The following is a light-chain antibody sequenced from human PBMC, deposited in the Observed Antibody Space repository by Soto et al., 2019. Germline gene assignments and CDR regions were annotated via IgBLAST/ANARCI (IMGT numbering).Light chain of an antibody. CDR1: QGIGSW. CDR3: QHYSGYSRT. Sequence: DIQMTQSPSSVSASVGDRVTITCRASQGIGSWLAWYQQKPGKAPKLLIYHASSLESGVPSRFSGSGSGTEFTLTISSLQPDDFATYYCQHYSGYSRTLGQGTKVDIK. V-gene: IGKV1-5*01. J-gene: IGKJ1*01. CDR2: HAS.